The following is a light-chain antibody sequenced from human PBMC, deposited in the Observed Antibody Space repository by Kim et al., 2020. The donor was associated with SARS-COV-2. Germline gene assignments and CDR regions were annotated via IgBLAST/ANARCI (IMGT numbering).Light chain of an antibody. J-gene: IGKJ5*01. CDR2: GAS. CDR1: QDIGNG. CDR3: LQHRTYPIT. V-gene: IGKV1-17*01. Sequence: ASVGDRATITCRASQDIGNGLGWYQQSPGRAPKRLIYGASNLQSGVPSRFSGSGSETEFTLTINSLQPEDFATYFCLQHRTYPITFGQGTRLEIK.